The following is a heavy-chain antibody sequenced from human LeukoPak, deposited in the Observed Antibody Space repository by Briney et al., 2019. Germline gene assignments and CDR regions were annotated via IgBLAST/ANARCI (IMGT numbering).Heavy chain of an antibody. CDR1: GGSISSGGYS. CDR2: IYHSGST. D-gene: IGHD3-22*01. V-gene: IGHV4-30-2*01. CDR3: ARGVELNYYDSSGYYYDY. Sequence: QTLSLTCAVSGGSISSGGYSWSWIRQPPGKGLEWIGYIYHSGSTYYNPSHKSRVTISVDTSKNQFSLELTSVTAADTAVYYCARGVELNYYDSSGYYYDYWGQGTLVTVSS. J-gene: IGHJ4*02.